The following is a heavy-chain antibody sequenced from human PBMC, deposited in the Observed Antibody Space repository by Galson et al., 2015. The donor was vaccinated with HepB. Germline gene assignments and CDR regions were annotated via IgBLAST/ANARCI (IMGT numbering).Heavy chain of an antibody. V-gene: IGHV3-23*01. Sequence: SLRLSCAASGFAFDTHAMSWVRQAPGRGLEWISDISGNGDGTFYADSVKGRFTVSRDNSNNMLYLQMNSLRAEDAGLYFCAKGYGLFDSWGQGILVTVSS. CDR2: ISGNGDGT. J-gene: IGHJ5*01. D-gene: IGHD5-18*01. CDR1: GFAFDTHA. CDR3: AKGYGLFDS.